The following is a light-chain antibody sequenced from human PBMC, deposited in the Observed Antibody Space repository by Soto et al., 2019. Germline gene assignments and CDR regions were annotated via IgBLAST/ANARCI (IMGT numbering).Light chain of an antibody. CDR3: QQYCSSPQT. CDR2: GAS. CDR1: QSVTSSY. V-gene: IGKV3-20*01. Sequence: EIVLTQSPGTLSLSPGERATLSCRASQSVTSSYLAWFQQKPGQAPRLLIYGASSRATGIPDRFSVSGSGTDFTLTISRLEPEDYAVYYCQQYCSSPQTFGGGTKVEIK. J-gene: IGKJ4*01.